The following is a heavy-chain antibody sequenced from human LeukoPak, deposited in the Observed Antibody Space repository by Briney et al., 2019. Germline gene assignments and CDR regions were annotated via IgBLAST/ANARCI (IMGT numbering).Heavy chain of an antibody. Sequence: PGGSLRLSCAASGFIFRTYSMNWVRQAPGKGLGWVSSISSSSKHMYYADSVKGRFSISRDDAKNSLFLQMNGLRAEDTAVYYCVRDMTTTTTCYLQHWGQGTLVTVSS. D-gene: IGHD4-17*01. CDR2: ISSSSKHM. V-gene: IGHV3-21*01. CDR3: VRDMTTTTTCYLQH. CDR1: GFIFRTYS. J-gene: IGHJ1*01.